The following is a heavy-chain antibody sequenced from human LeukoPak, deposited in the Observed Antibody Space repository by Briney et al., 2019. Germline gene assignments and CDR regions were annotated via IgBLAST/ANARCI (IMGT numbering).Heavy chain of an antibody. V-gene: IGHV3-21*01. J-gene: IGHJ4*02. D-gene: IGHD2-2*01. CDR3: AKDPYSGGYCSSTSCYVYFDY. CDR2: ISSSSSYI. CDR1: GFTFSSYS. Sequence: PGGSLRLSCAASGFTFSSYSMNWVRQAPGKGLEWVSSISSSSSYIYYADSVKGRFTISRDNAKNSLYLQMSSLRAEDTAVYYCAKDPYSGGYCSSTSCYVYFDYWGQGTLVTVSS.